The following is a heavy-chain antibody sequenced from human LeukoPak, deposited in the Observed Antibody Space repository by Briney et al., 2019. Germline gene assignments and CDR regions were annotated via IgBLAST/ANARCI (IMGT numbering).Heavy chain of an antibody. CDR2: ISSSSSYI. CDR1: GFTFSNAW. Sequence: GGSLRLSCAASGFTFSNAWMSWVRQAPGKGLEWVSSISSSSSYIYYADSVKGRFTISRDNAKNSLYLQMNSLRAEDTAVYYCAREPGKQFDYWGQGTLVTVSS. CDR3: AREPGKQFDY. V-gene: IGHV3-21*01. D-gene: IGHD3-10*01. J-gene: IGHJ4*02.